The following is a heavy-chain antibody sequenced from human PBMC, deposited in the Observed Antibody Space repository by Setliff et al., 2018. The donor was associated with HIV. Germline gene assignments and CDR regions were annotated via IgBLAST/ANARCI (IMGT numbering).Heavy chain of an antibody. V-gene: IGHV4-39*07. CDR1: GDSIRSSNDY. J-gene: IGHJ1*01. CDR3: ARDPYCSGDGCFRYYQH. D-gene: IGHD2-15*01. CDR2: IRHTGGT. Sequence: SETLSLTCTVSGDSIRSSNDYWGWIRQPPGKGLEWLAGIRHTGGTYYYPWDTYYNPSLKSRVKMSIDTSKNQFSLKLSSVTAADTAVYFCARDPYCSGDGCFRYYQHWGRGTLVTVSS.